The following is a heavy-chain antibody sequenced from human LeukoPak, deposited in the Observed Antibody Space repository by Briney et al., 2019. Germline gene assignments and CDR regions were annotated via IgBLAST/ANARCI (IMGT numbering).Heavy chain of an antibody. Sequence: GGSLRLSCAASGFSFNSDWMDWVRQAPGKGLEWVANIKQDGSEKYYVDSVKGRFTISRDNAKNSLYLQMNYLRAEDTAVYYCARDKGDYDSSGSLFVFGGQGTLVTVSS. V-gene: IGHV3-7*03. CDR2: IKQDGSEK. CDR1: GFSFNSDW. D-gene: IGHD3-22*01. CDR3: ARDKGDYDSSGSLFVF. J-gene: IGHJ4*02.